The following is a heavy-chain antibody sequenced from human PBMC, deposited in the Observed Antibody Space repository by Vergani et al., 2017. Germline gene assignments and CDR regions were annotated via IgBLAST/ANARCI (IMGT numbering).Heavy chain of an antibody. J-gene: IGHJ4*02. D-gene: IGHD3-10*01. V-gene: IGHV4-59*11. CDR2: IHYSENT. CDR3: ARSRIYYGAGSPDY. Sequence: QVQLQESGPGLVKSSETLSLTCSVSFDSIRNLYCNWIRQPPGKGLEWIGSIHYSENTNYNPSLKTRVTISVDTSKNQFSLTLTSVAAADTAVYYCARSRIYYGAGSPDYWGQGTLVTVSS. CDR1: FDSIRNLY.